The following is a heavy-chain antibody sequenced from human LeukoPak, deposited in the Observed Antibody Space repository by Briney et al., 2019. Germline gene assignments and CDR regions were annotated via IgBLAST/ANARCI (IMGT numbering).Heavy chain of an antibody. J-gene: IGHJ4*02. Sequence: GGSLRLPCAASGFTFSGYAMHWVRQAPGKGLEWVTVISYDGSNKYYADSVKGRFSISRDNSKSTLYLQMNSLRAEDTAVYYCARESAAGTPDYWGQGALVTVSS. V-gene: IGHV3-30*04. D-gene: IGHD6-13*01. CDR2: ISYDGSNK. CDR3: ARESAAGTPDY. CDR1: GFTFSGYA.